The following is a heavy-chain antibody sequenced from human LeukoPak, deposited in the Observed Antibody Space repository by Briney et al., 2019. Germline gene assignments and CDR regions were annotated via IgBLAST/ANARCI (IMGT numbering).Heavy chain of an antibody. J-gene: IGHJ4*02. Sequence: GGSLRLSCAAAGFTFSGFAMNWVRHAPAKGLEWVSAISDSGGSTYHADSVKGRFTISRDNSKNTLYLQMNSLRAEDTAVYYCAKGGGWLYYFDYWGQGTLVTVSS. D-gene: IGHD6-19*01. CDR3: AKGGGWLYYFDY. CDR2: ISDSGGST. CDR1: GFTFSGFA. V-gene: IGHV3-23*01.